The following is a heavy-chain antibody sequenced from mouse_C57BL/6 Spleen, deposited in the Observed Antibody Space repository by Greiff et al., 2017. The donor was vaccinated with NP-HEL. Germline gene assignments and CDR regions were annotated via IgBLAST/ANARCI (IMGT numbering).Heavy chain of an antibody. CDR1: GYAFSSYW. D-gene: IGHD1-1*01. Sequence: QVQLQQSGAELVKPGASVKISCKASGYAFSSYWMNWVKQRPGKGLEWIGQIYPGDGDTNYNGKFKGKATLTADKSSSTAYMQLSSLTSEDSAVYFWAISPSDYYGSSEFAYWGQGTLVTVSA. CDR2: IYPGDGDT. V-gene: IGHV1-80*01. J-gene: IGHJ3*01. CDR3: AISPSDYYGSSEFAY.